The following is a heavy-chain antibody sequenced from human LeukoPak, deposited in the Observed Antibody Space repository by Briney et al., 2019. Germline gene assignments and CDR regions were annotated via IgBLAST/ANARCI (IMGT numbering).Heavy chain of an antibody. Sequence: ASVKVSCKASGYTFTSYYMHWVRQAPGQGLEWMGWISGYNGNTKYAQNLQGRVTMTTDTSTSTAYMELRSLRSDDTAVYYCARDALGAAVAVVDYWGQGTLVTVSS. CDR2: ISGYNGNT. V-gene: IGHV1-18*04. D-gene: IGHD6-19*01. CDR3: ARDALGAAVAVVDY. CDR1: GYTFTSYY. J-gene: IGHJ4*02.